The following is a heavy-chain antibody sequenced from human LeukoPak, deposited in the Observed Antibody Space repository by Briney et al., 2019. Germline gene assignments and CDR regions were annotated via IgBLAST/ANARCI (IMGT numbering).Heavy chain of an antibody. CDR2: ISYDGSIK. J-gene: IGHJ4*02. CDR1: GFTFSSYG. CDR3: AKYGMTTVTYIDY. D-gene: IGHD4-17*01. V-gene: IGHV3-30*18. Sequence: GRSLRLSCAASGFTFSSYGMHWVRQAPGKGLEWVAVISYDGSIKYYADSVKGRFTISRDNSKNTLYLQMNNLRAEDTAVYYCAKYGMTTVTYIDYWGQGTLVTVSS.